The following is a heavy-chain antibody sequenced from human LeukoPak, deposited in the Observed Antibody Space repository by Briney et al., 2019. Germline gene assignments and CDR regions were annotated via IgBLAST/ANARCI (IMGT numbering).Heavy chain of an antibody. V-gene: IGHV3-48*04. Sequence: GGSLRVSCAASGFTLNTYSMNWVRQAPGKGLEWVSNIISRGDTTHYPASVKGRFTISRDNAKNSVFLHLNSLRGDDTAVYYCARGRGYCTGVSCDIDYWGQGTLVTVSS. CDR3: ARGRGYCTGVSCDIDY. J-gene: IGHJ4*02. CDR1: GFTLNTYS. CDR2: IISRGDTT. D-gene: IGHD2-8*02.